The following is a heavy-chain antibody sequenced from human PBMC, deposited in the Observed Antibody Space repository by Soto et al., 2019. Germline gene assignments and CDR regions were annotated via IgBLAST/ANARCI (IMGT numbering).Heavy chain of an antibody. V-gene: IGHV3-23*01. CDR2: ISSSGGST. Sequence: PGGSLRLSCAASGFTFSSYAMSRVRQAPGKGLEWVSSISSSGGSTDYADSVKGRFTISRDNAKNSLYLQMNSLRAEDTAVYYCATDCSSSSCFANWGQGTLVTVSS. CDR3: ATDCSSSSCFAN. J-gene: IGHJ4*02. D-gene: IGHD2-2*01. CDR1: GFTFSSYA.